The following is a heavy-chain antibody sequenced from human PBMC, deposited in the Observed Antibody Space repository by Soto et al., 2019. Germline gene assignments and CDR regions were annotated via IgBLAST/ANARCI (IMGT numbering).Heavy chain of an antibody. CDR1: GDSISNTAYY. CDR3: TRRSRWYYYGTASYYNLWFDS. V-gene: IGHV4-39*01. D-gene: IGHD3-10*01. CDR2: IHNRGST. J-gene: IGHJ5*01. Sequence: PSETLSLTCTVSGDSISNTAYYWGWIPPPPGKGLGWIGSIHNRGSTYSNPSLKSRVTISVDTSKNQFSLKLSSVTAADTAVYFCTRRSRWYYYGTASYYNLWFDSWGQGTLVTVSS.